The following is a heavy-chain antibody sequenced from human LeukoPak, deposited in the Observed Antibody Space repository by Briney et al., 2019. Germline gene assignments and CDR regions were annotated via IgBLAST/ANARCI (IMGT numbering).Heavy chain of an antibody. V-gene: IGHV3-48*03. CDR2: ISSSGSTI. CDR3: AELGITMIGGV. Sequence: GGSLRLSCAASGFTFSSYEMNWVRQAPGKWLEWVSYISSSGSTIYYADSVKGRFTISRDNAKNSLYLQMNSLRAEDTAVYYCAELGITMIGGVWGKGTTVTISS. D-gene: IGHD3-10*02. CDR1: GFTFSSYE. J-gene: IGHJ6*04.